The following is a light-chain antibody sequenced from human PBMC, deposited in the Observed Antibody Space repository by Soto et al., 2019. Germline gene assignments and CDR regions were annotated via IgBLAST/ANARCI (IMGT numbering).Light chain of an antibody. Sequence: GDRVTITCRASQSISSWLAWYQQKPGKAPKLLIYDASSLESGVPSRFSGSGSGTEFTLTISSLQPDDVATYYCQQYNSYSQTFGQGTKVEIK. CDR3: QQYNSYSQT. V-gene: IGKV1-5*01. CDR1: QSISSW. J-gene: IGKJ1*01. CDR2: DAS.